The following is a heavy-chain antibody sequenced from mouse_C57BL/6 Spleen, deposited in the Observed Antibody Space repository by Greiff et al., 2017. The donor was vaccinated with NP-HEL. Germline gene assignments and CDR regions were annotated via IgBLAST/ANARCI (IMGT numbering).Heavy chain of an antibody. CDR2: IDPSDSYT. CDR3: ARRDSSGYDYYAMDY. J-gene: IGHJ4*01. D-gene: IGHD3-2*02. Sequence: QVQLQQPGAELVMPGASVKLSCKASGYTFTSYWMHWVKQRPGQGLEWIGEIDPSDSYTNYNQKFKGKSTLTVDKSSSTAYMQLSSLTSEDSAVYYCARRDSSGYDYYAMDYWGQGTSVTVSS. CDR1: GYTFTSYW. V-gene: IGHV1-69*01.